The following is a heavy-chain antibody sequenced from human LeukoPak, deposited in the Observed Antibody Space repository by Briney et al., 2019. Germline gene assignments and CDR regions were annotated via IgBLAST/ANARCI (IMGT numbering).Heavy chain of an antibody. CDR3: ARETYYYGSGSRDYYMDV. CDR2: VYNTGST. D-gene: IGHD3-10*01. Sequence: PSETLSLTCSVSGGSTSSHFWTWIRQPPGKGLEWLGYVYNTGSTNYNPSLQSRVTMTLDASKNQFYLKLTSVTAADTAVYYCARETYYYGSGSRDYYMDVWGKGTTVTVSS. V-gene: IGHV4-4*08. J-gene: IGHJ6*03. CDR1: GGSTSSHF.